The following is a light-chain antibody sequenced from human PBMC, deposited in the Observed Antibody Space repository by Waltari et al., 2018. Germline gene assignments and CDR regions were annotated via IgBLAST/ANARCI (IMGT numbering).Light chain of an antibody. V-gene: IGLV2-23*02. Sequence: QSALTQPASVSGSPGQSITTSCTGTSHDVGNYDLVSWYQQHPGKAPKLIIYEVTKRPSGFSNRFSGSKSGNTASLTISGLHTEDEGDYYCCSYSGDLSFGVVFGGGTKLTVL. CDR3: CSYSGDLSFGVV. J-gene: IGLJ2*01. CDR1: SHDVGNYDL. CDR2: EVT.